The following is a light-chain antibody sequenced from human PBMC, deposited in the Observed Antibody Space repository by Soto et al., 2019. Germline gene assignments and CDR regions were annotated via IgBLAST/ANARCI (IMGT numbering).Light chain of an antibody. V-gene: IGKV3-20*01. CDR1: QSISSNY. J-gene: IGKJ1*01. Sequence: DIVMTQSPGTLSLSPGERATLSCRASQSISSNYLAWYQQKPGQSPRLLIYGASSRATGIPDRFSGRGSGTDFPLTISKPEPEDFAVYFLQQYGTSPRTFGQGTKVEIK. CDR3: QQYGTSPRT. CDR2: GAS.